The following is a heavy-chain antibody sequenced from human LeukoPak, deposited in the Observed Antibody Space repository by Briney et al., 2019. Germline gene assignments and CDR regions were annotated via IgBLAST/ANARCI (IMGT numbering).Heavy chain of an antibody. D-gene: IGHD3-10*01. V-gene: IGHV3-74*03. CDR1: GFTFSSNW. CDR2: INPDGTST. Sequence: GGSLRLSCAASGFTFSSNWMHWVRQDPEKGLVWVSYINPDGTSTKYADSVQGRFTISRDNAKNTLYLQMNSLRVDDTAVYYCAKDLHFGSADYWGQGTLVTVSS. J-gene: IGHJ4*02. CDR3: AKDLHFGSADY.